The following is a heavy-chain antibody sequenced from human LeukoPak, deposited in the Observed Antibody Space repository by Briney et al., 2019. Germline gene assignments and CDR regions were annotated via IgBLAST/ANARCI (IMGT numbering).Heavy chain of an antibody. V-gene: IGHV1-24*01. CDR2: FDPEDGET. CDR3: AREYYYGSGGYYYYYGMDV. Sequence: GASVKVSCKVSGYTLTELSMHWVRQAPGKGLEWMGGFDPEDGETIYAQKFQGRVTITADKSTSTAYMELSSLRSEDTAVYYCAREYYYGSGGYYYYYGMDVWGQGTTVTVSS. J-gene: IGHJ6*02. CDR1: GYTLTELS. D-gene: IGHD3-10*01.